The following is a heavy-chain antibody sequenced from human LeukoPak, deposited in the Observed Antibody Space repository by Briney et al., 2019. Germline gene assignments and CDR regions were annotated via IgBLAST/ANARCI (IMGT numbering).Heavy chain of an antibody. CDR3: AKDRRFGESLFDY. CDR1: GLXFSNYA. J-gene: IGHJ4*02. V-gene: IGHV3-23*01. CDR2: IGGSGGST. D-gene: IGHD3-10*01. Sequence: GGSLRLSCAASGLXFSNYAITWVRQAPGKGLEWVSAIGGSGGSTYYADSVKGRFTISRGNSKNTLYLQMNSLRAEDTAVYYCAKDRRFGESLFDYWGQGTLVTVSS.